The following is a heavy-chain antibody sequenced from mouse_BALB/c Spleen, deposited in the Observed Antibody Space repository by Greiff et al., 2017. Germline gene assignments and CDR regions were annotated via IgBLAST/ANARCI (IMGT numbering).Heavy chain of an antibody. CDR3: ESGESWFAY. CDR2: IRNNANGYTT. CDR1: GFTFTDYY. V-gene: IGHV7-3*02. Sequence: EVQLQESGGGLVQPGGSLRLSCATSGFTFTDYYMSWVRQPPGKALEWLGFIRNNANGYTTEYSASVKGRFTISRDNSQSILYLQMNTLKAEASSSYYCESGESWFAYWGQGTLVTVSA. J-gene: IGHJ3*01.